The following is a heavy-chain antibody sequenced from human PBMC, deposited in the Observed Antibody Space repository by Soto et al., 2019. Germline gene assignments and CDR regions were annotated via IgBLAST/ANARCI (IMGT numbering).Heavy chain of an antibody. CDR3: ARGRRSGRDAFDI. CDR1: GFTFSSYS. Sequence: EVQLVESGGGLVQPGGSLRLSCAASGFTFSSYSMNWVRQAPGKGLEWVSYISSSSSTIYYADSVKGRFTISRDNAKNSLYLQMNSLRAEDTAVYYCARGRRSGRDAFDIWGQGTMVTVSS. V-gene: IGHV3-48*01. J-gene: IGHJ3*02. CDR2: ISSSSSTI. D-gene: IGHD1-26*01.